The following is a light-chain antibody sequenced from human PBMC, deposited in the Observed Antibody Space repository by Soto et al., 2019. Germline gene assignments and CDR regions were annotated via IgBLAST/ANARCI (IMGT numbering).Light chain of an antibody. J-gene: IGLJ3*02. Sequence: QCALTQPASESGSPGQSITISCTGTSSDVGGYNYVSWYQQHPGKAPKLMIYEVSHRPSGVSNRFSGSKSGNTASLTISGLQAEDEADYYCSSSTSTNTHWVFGGGTKVTVL. V-gene: IGLV2-14*01. CDR3: SSSTSTNTHWV. CDR2: EVS. CDR1: SSDVGGYNY.